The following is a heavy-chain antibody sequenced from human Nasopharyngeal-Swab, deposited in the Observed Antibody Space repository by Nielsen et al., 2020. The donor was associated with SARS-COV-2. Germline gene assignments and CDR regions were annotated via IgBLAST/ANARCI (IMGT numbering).Heavy chain of an antibody. CDR2: FYYSGST. Sequence: GSLRLSCTVSGGSITNYYWSWIRQPPGKELEWIGNFYYSGSTNYSPSLKSRVTISADTSKNQFSLKLTTVTAADTAVYYCARWSTISRFFDFWGQGTQVTVSS. J-gene: IGHJ4*02. CDR1: GGSITNYY. V-gene: IGHV4-59*01. CDR3: ARWSTISRFFDF. D-gene: IGHD1-26*01.